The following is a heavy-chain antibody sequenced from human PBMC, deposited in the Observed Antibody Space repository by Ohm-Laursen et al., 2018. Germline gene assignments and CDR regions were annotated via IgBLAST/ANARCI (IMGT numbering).Heavy chain of an antibody. V-gene: IGHV4-59*01. CDR3: ARGSIPTIFGTYCFDY. D-gene: IGHD3-3*01. CDR2: IYYSGGT. Sequence: GTLSLTCTVSSGSIGSYYWSWIRQPPGQGLEWIGYIYYSGGTNYNPSLNSRVTLFVDTSRNQFSLKLTSVPAADTAVYYCARGSIPTIFGTYCFDYWGQGTLVTVSS. CDR1: SGSIGSYY. J-gene: IGHJ4*02.